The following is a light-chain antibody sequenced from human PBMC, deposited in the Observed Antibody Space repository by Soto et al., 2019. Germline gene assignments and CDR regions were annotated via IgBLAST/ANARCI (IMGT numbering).Light chain of an antibody. J-gene: IGKJ4*01. Sequence: DIQMTQSPSSLSASVGDRVAITCRASQGICNYLAWYQQKPGKVPKLLIYAASTLQSGVPSRFSGSGSGTDFTLTISSLQPEDVATYYCQKYNSAPAFGGGTKVEIK. CDR2: AAS. V-gene: IGKV1-27*01. CDR3: QKYNSAPA. CDR1: QGICNY.